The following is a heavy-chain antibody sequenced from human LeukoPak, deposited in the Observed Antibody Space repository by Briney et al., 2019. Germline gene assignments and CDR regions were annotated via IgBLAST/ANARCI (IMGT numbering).Heavy chain of an antibody. CDR1: GYTFTGYY. CDR3: ASWAVADSYYFDY. V-gene: IGHV1-2*02. CDR2: INPDSGGT. J-gene: IGHJ4*02. D-gene: IGHD6-19*01. Sequence: ASVKVSCKASGYTFTGYYMHWVRQAPGQGLEWMGWINPDSGGTNYAQKFQGRVTMTRDTSISTAYMELSRLRSDDTAVYYCASWAVADSYYFDYWGQGTLVTVSS.